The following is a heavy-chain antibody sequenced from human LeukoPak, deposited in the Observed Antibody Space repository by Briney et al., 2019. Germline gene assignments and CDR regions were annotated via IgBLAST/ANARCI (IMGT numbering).Heavy chain of an antibody. V-gene: IGHV4-30-4*01. Sequence: SETLSLTCTVSGGSISSGDYYWSWIRQPPGKGLEWIGDIYYSGSTYYNPSLKSRVTISVDTSKNQFSLKLSSVTAADTAVYYCARLESSYYDFWSGYYSAFDIWGQGTMVTVSS. J-gene: IGHJ3*02. D-gene: IGHD3-3*01. CDR2: IYYSGST. CDR3: ARLESSYYDFWSGYYSAFDI. CDR1: GGSISSGDYY.